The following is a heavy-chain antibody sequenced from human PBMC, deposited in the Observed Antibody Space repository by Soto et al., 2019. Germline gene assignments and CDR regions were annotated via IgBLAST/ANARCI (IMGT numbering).Heavy chain of an antibody. Sequence: QVQLVQSGAKVKRPGSSVKVSCKASGGTFNSHTINWVRQAPGQGLEWVGRVVPLLGIESHPQKFKDRLTITADTSPGSVFMELSNLRSEDTAVYYCTRDRPEKDVVPAARQHFDSWGPGTLLTVSS. CDR3: TRDRPEKDVVPAARQHFDS. CDR1: GGTFNSHT. D-gene: IGHD6-25*01. J-gene: IGHJ4*02. V-gene: IGHV1-69*08. CDR2: VVPLLGIE.